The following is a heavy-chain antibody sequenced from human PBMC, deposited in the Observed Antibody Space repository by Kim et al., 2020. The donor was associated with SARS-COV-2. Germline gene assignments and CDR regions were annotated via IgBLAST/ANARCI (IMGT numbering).Heavy chain of an antibody. D-gene: IGHD3-10*01. CDR3: APLGGGSGSYHIDY. CDR1: GFTFSSYA. J-gene: IGHJ4*02. Sequence: GGSLRLSCAASGFTFSSYAMSWVRQAPGKGLEWVSAISGSGGSTYYADSVKGRFTISRDNSKNTLYLQMNSLRAEDTAVYYCAPLGGGSGSYHIDYWGQGTLVTVSS. CDR2: ISGSGGST. V-gene: IGHV3-23*01.